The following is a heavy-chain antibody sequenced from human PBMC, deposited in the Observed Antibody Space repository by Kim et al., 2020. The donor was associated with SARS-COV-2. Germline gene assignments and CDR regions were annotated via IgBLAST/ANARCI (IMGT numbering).Heavy chain of an antibody. Sequence: KGRFTISRDNAKNSLYLQMNRLRAEDTALYYCAKAADSGWYRSNWFDPWGQGTLVTVSS. CDR3: AKAADSGWYRSNWFDP. V-gene: IGHV3-9*01. D-gene: IGHD6-19*01. J-gene: IGHJ5*02.